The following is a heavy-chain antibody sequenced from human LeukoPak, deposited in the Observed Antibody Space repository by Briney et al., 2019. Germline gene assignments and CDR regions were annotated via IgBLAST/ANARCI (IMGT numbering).Heavy chain of an antibody. CDR1: GYTFTGYY. CDR3: ARGGYCSGGSCLGFDY. V-gene: IGHV1-2*02. D-gene: IGHD2-15*01. J-gene: IGHJ4*02. Sequence: GASVKVSCKASGYTFTGYYMHWVRQAPGQGLEWMGWINPNSGGTNYAQKFQGRVTMTRDTSISTAYMELSRLRSDDTAVYYCARGGYCSGGSCLGFDYWGQGTLVTVSS. CDR2: INPNSGGT.